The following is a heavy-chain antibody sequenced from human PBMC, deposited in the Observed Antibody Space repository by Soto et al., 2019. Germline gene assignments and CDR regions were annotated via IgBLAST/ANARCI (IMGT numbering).Heavy chain of an antibody. J-gene: IGHJ5*02. CDR2: ISGSGGST. Sequence: EVQLLESGGGLVQPGGSLRLSCAASGFTFSSYAMSWVRQAPGKGLEWVSAISGSGGSTYYADSVKGRFTISRDNSKTTHYVIMNSPRSDETAIYYSRNTGGYNGSGSYYTGTNRFDPWGQGMLVTV. D-gene: IGHD3-10*01. CDR1: GFTFSSYA. CDR3: RNTGGYNGSGSYYTGTNRFDP. V-gene: IGHV3-23*01.